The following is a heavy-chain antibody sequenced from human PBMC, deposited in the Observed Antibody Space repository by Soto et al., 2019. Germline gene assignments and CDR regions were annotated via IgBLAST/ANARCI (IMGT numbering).Heavy chain of an antibody. D-gene: IGHD3-3*01. CDR3: ARDRVLQSITIFGPGPFDI. Sequence: GGSLRLSCAASGFTFSDYYMSWIRQAPGKGLEWVSYISRSGTTIHYADSVRGRFTISRDNAKNSLYLQMNSLRAEDTAVYYCARDRVLQSITIFGPGPFDIWGQGTMVTVSS. CDR2: ISRSGTTI. CDR1: GFTFSDYY. J-gene: IGHJ3*02. V-gene: IGHV3-11*01.